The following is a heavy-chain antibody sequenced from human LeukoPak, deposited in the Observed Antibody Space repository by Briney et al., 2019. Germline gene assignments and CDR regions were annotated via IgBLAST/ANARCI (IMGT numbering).Heavy chain of an antibody. CDR2: IIPIFGTA. V-gene: IGHV1-69*05. CDR1: GYTFTSYG. J-gene: IGHJ5*02. CDR3: SRDQPDRRSSGWYGWFDP. Sequence: SVKVSCKASGYTFTSYGISWVRQAPGQGLEWMGRIIPIFGTAYYAQKFQGRVTITTDESTSTAYMELSSLRSEDTAVYYCSRDQPDRRSSGWYGWFDPWGQGTLVTVSS. D-gene: IGHD6-19*01.